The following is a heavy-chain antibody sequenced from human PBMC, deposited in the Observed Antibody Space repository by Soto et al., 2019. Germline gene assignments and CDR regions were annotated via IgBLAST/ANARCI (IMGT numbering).Heavy chain of an antibody. Sequence: EVQLVESGGGLVQPGGSLRLSCAASGFTFSTCWMMWVRQAPGKGLEWVANINQDGSERYYVDSVKGRVTIARDNAKNSLYVQMTSLRAEDTDVYYGVKDNRGSYWGQGTLVTVAS. CDR1: GFTFSTCW. CDR3: VKDNRGSY. V-gene: IGHV3-7*01. CDR2: INQDGSER. D-gene: IGHD3-10*01. J-gene: IGHJ4*02.